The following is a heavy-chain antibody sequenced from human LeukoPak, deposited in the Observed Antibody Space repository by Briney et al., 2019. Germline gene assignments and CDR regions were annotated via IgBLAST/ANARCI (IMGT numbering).Heavy chain of an antibody. Sequence: KASETLSLTCTVSGDSIRSSSYFWGWIRQPPGKGLEWIGSMYYSGTTYYNPSLMSRLTLSRDTSNNQFSLRLNSVTAADTAVYYCARRSPRRKSYSGSYYDYWGQGTLVTVSS. D-gene: IGHD1-26*01. CDR1: GDSIRSSSYF. J-gene: IGHJ4*02. V-gene: IGHV4-39*07. CDR2: MYYSGTT. CDR3: ARRSPRRKSYSGSYYDY.